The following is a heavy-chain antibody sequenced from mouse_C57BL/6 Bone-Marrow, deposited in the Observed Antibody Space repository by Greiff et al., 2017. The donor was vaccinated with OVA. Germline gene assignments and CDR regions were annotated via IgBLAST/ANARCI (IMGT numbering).Heavy chain of an antibody. V-gene: IGHV5-6*02. Sequence: EVMLVESGGDLVKPGGSLKLSCAASGFTFSSYGMSWVRQTPDKRLEWVATISSGGSYTYYPDSVKGRFTISRDNAKNTLYLQMSSLKSEDTAMYYCARHPYYGSSYWYFDVWGTGTTVTVSS. CDR2: ISSGGSYT. CDR1: GFTFSSYG. CDR3: ARHPYYGSSYWYFDV. J-gene: IGHJ1*03. D-gene: IGHD1-1*01.